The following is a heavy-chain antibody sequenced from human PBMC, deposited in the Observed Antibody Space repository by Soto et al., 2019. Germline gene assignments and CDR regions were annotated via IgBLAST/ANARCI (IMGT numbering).Heavy chain of an antibody. V-gene: IGHV1-69*01. J-gene: IGHJ5*02. CDR1: GGTFSSYA. D-gene: IGHD6-13*01. CDR2: IIPIFGTA. CDR3: ARMSIAAAGMFPSWFDP. Sequence: QVQLVQSGAEVKKPGSSVKVSCKASGGTFSSYAVSWVRQAPGQGLEWMGGIIPIFGTANYAQKFQGRVTITADESTSTAYMELSSLRSEDTAVYYCARMSIAAAGMFPSWFDPWGQGTLVTVSS.